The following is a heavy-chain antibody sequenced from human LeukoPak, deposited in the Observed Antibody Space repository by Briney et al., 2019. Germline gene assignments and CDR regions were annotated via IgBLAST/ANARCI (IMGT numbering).Heavy chain of an antibody. J-gene: IGHJ4*02. CDR3: ARGRYYNSSGFDY. V-gene: IGHV4-39*07. Sequence: SETLSLTCSVSGGSISSSSYYWGWIRQPPGKGLEWIGSIYYTGTTYYNPSLKSRVTISVDTSKNQFSLKLSSVTGADTAVYYCARGRYYNSSGFDYWGQGTLVTVSS. D-gene: IGHD3-22*01. CDR1: GGSISSSSYY. CDR2: IYYTGTT.